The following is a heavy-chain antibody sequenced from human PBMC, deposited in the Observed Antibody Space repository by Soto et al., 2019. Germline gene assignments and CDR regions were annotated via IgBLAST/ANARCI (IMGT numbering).Heavy chain of an antibody. CDR2: INPNSGGT. D-gene: IGHD1-7*01. V-gene: IGHV1-2*02. CDR3: ARGDNWNYGADY. CDR1: GYTFTGYY. J-gene: IGHJ4*02. Sequence: QVQLVQSRAEVKKPGASVKVSCKAAGYTFTGYYMHWVRQAPGQRLEWMGGINPNSGGTNYAQKFQGGVTVTRETSISTAYMELSRLRSDETAVYYCARGDNWNYGADYWCQGSLVTVFS.